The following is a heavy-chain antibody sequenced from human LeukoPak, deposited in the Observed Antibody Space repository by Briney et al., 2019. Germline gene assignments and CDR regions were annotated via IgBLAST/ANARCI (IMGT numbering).Heavy chain of an antibody. J-gene: IGHJ5*02. CDR1: GGSISSSSYY. CDR2: IYYSGST. D-gene: IGHD6-19*01. Sequence: SETLSLTCTVSGGSISSSSYYWGWIRQPPGKGLEWIGSIYYSGSTYYNPSLKSRVTMSVDTSKNQFSLKLSSVTAADTAVYYCASFYSSGWYSRVVFGYDWFDPWGQGTLVTVSS. V-gene: IGHV4-39*01. CDR3: ASFYSSGWYSRVVFGYDWFDP.